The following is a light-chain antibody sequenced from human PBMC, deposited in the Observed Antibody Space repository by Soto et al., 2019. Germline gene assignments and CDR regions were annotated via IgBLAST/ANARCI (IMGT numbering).Light chain of an antibody. J-gene: IGKJ3*01. CDR2: AAS. CDR3: QQSYSTPLT. V-gene: IGKV1-39*01. Sequence: DIQMTQSPSSLSASVGDRVTITCRASQSISSYLNWYQQKPGKAPKLLIYAASRLQSGVPSRFSGRGSGTDFTLTISSLQPEDFATYYCQQSYSTPLTFGPGTKVHIK. CDR1: QSISSY.